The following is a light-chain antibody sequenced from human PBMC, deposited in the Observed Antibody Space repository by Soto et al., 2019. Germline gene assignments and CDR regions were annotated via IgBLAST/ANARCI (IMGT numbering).Light chain of an antibody. CDR3: QQYGNSWT. J-gene: IGKJ1*01. CDR1: QTVTNNY. V-gene: IGKV3-20*01. CDR2: GAS. Sequence: EIVVTQSPGTLSLSPGERATLFCRASQTVTNNYLAWYQQKPGQAPRLLIYGASSRATGIPDRFSGSGSGTDFTLTISRLEPEDFAVYYCQQYGNSWTFGQGTKVEV.